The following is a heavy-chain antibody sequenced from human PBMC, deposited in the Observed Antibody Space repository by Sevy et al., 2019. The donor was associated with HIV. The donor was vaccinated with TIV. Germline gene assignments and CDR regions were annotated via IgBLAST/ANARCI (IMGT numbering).Heavy chain of an antibody. CDR3: AKTDRISALGQFDY. CDR1: GFTFSRFA. Sequence: GGSLRLSCAASGFTFSRFAMSWVRQAPGKGLEWVSIISGSGDITYYVQSLKGRFTISRDNSKNTLSLQMNSLRAEDTAIYFCAKTDRISALGQFDYWGQGTLVTVSS. J-gene: IGHJ4*02. CDR2: ISGSGDIT. V-gene: IGHV3-23*01. D-gene: IGHD6-13*01.